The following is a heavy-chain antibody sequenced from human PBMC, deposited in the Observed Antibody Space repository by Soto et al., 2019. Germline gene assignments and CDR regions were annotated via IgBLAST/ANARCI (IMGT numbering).Heavy chain of an antibody. CDR3: AKPVVPAAIGSFDP. D-gene: IGHD2-2*01. Sequence: PGGSLRLSCAASGFTFSSYGMHWVRQAPGKGLEWVAVISYDGSNKYYADSVKGRFTISRDNSKNTLYLQMNSLRAEDTAVYYCAKPVVPAAIGSFDPWGQGTLVTVSS. V-gene: IGHV3-30*18. J-gene: IGHJ5*02. CDR1: GFTFSSYG. CDR2: ISYDGSNK.